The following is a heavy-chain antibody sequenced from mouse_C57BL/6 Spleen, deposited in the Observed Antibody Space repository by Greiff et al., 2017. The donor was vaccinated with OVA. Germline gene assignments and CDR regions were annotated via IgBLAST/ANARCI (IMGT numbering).Heavy chain of an antibody. V-gene: IGHV5-6*02. J-gene: IGHJ4*01. CDR3: ARPDGSSPYYAMDY. CDR2: ISSGGSYT. D-gene: IGHD1-1*01. CDR1: GFTFSSYG. Sequence: EVMLVESGGDLVKPGGSLKLSCAASGFTFSSYGMSWVRQTPDKRLEWVATISSGGSYTYYPDSVKGRFTISRDNAKNTLYLQMSSLKSEDTAMYYCARPDGSSPYYAMDYWGQGTSVTVSS.